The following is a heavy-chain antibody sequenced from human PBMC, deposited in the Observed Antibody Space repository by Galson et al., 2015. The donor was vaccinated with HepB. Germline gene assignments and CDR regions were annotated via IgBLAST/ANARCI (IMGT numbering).Heavy chain of an antibody. D-gene: IGHD4-23*01. CDR3: ARLQGYGGNPDS. V-gene: IGHV4-59*08. CDR2: ISYSGST. Sequence: ETLSLTCTVSGGSINSYYWSWVRQPPGKGLEWIGYISYSGSTNYNPSLKSRVTISVDTSKNQFSLKLTSVTAADTAVYYCARLQGYGGNPDSWGQGTLVTVSS. CDR1: GGSINSYY. J-gene: IGHJ4*02.